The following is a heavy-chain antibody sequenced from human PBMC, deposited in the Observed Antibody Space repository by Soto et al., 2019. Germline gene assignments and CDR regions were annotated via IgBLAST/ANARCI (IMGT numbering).Heavy chain of an antibody. V-gene: IGHV4-39*01. CDR1: GGSISTSNYY. Sequence: SETLSLTCTVSGGSISTSNYYWGRVCQPPGKGLDWIGNIYYSRTTYYNPSPKCLVTISVDTSKNQFSLKLNSVTAADTAVYYFATFVVPASLHTDFDFWGPGTLVTVSS. CDR3: ATFVVPASLHTDFDF. D-gene: IGHD2-21*02. J-gene: IGHJ4*02. CDR2: IYYSRTT.